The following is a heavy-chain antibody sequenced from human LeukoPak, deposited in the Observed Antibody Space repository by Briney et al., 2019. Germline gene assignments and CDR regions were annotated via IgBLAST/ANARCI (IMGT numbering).Heavy chain of an antibody. CDR3: ARGEGDRGLWYFDL. V-gene: IGHV4-4*07. Sequence: SETLSLTCTVSGGSISSYYWSWIRQPAGKGLEWLGRIYTSGSTNYNPSLKSRVTMSVDTSKNQFSLKLSSVTAADTAVYYCARGEGDRGLWYFDLWGRGTLVTVSS. CDR1: GGSISSYY. J-gene: IGHJ2*01. CDR2: IYTSGST. D-gene: IGHD2-21*02.